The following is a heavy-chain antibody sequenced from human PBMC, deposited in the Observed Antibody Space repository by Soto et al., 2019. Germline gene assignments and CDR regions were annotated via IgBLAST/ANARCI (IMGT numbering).Heavy chain of an antibody. V-gene: IGHV3-23*01. CDR2: ISGSGGNT. CDR3: AKANGNQYYYYYGMDV. Sequence: EVQLFESGGGLVQPGGSLRLSCAASGFTFSSYAMSWVRQAPGKGLEGVSSISGSGGNTSYADSVNGRFTISRDNSRITLYLQMTRLRAEDTAVYYCAKANGNQYYYYYGMDVWVQWTTVTVSS. J-gene: IGHJ6*02. D-gene: IGHD1-1*01. CDR1: GFTFSSYA.